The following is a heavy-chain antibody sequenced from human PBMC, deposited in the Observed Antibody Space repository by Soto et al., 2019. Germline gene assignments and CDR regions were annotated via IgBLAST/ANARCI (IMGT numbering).Heavy chain of an antibody. Sequence: SETLSLSFTVSGGSISSYYWSWIRQPPGKGLEWIGYIYYSGSTNYNPSLKSRVTISVDTSKNQFSLKLRSVTAADTAVYYCARVSLGMATIDYWGQGTLVTVSS. J-gene: IGHJ4*02. CDR2: IYYSGST. V-gene: IGHV4-59*01. CDR3: ARVSLGMATIDY. D-gene: IGHD5-12*01. CDR1: GGSISSYY.